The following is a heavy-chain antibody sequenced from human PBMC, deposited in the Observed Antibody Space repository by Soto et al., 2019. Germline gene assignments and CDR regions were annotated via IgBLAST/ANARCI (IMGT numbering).Heavy chain of an antibody. J-gene: IGHJ2*01. CDR2: TSGGGDVA. D-gene: IGHD4-17*01. CDR3: VKKSIGTVTNPVYWYFDL. Sequence: EVQLLESGGGLVQPGGSLRLSCAASGFTFISYAMSWVRQAPGKGLEWGSGTSGGGDVAFYADSVKGRFTISRDNSKNTLYLQMHSLRAEDTALYYCVKKSIGTVTNPVYWYFDLWGRGTLVTVSS. V-gene: IGHV3-23*01. CDR1: GFTFISYA.